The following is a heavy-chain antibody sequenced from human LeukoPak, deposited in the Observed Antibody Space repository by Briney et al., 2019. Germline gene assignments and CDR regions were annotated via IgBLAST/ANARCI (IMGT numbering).Heavy chain of an antibody. CDR1: GFTVDSTY. Sequence: GGSLRLSCAASGFTVDSTYLSWVRQAPGKGLEWVSTIYTGGNTYYAASVKGRFTISRDFSKNTVFLHMNSLRAEDTAMYYCARGDDSGYYDYFDYWGQGALVTVSS. V-gene: IGHV3-53*01. CDR3: ARGDDSGYYDYFDY. D-gene: IGHD3-22*01. CDR2: IYTGGNT. J-gene: IGHJ4*02.